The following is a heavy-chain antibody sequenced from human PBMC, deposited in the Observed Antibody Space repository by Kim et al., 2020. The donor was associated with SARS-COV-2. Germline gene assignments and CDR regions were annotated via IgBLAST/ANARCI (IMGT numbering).Heavy chain of an antibody. CDR1: GFTFSSYS. V-gene: IGHV3-21*01. CDR3: ARGPRGYSYGYVDY. CDR2: ISSSSSYT. J-gene: IGHJ4*02. Sequence: GGSLRLSCAASGFTFSSYSMNWVRQAPGKGLEWVSSISSSSSYTYYADSVKGRFTISRDNAKNSLYLQMNSLRAEDTAVYYCARGPRGYSYGYVDYWGQGTLVTVSS. D-gene: IGHD5-18*01.